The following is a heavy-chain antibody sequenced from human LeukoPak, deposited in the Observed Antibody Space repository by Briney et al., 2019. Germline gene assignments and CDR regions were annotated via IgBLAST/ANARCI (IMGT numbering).Heavy chain of an antibody. Sequence: ASVKVSCKASGYTFTGYYIHWVRQAPGQGLEWMGWITPNSGGTNYAQKFQGRVTMTRDTSISTVYIELSRLRSDDTAVYYCARDLTDYYDSNAYYPNWFDPWGQGTLVTVSS. J-gene: IGHJ5*02. CDR1: GYTFTGYY. CDR3: ARDLTDYYDSNAYYPNWFDP. V-gene: IGHV1-2*02. D-gene: IGHD3-22*01. CDR2: ITPNSGGT.